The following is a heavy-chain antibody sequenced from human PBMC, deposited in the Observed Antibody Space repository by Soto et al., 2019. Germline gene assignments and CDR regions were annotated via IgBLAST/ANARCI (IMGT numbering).Heavy chain of an antibody. Sequence: QLQLQESGPGLVKPSETRSLTCTVSGGSISSSSYYWGWIRQPPGKGLEWIGSIYYSGSTYYNPSLKSRVTISVDTSKNQFSLKLSSVTAADTAVYYCASGYCSGGSCDWFDPWGQGTLVTVSS. D-gene: IGHD2-15*01. CDR1: GGSISSSSYY. J-gene: IGHJ5*02. CDR2: IYYSGST. V-gene: IGHV4-39*01. CDR3: ASGYCSGGSCDWFDP.